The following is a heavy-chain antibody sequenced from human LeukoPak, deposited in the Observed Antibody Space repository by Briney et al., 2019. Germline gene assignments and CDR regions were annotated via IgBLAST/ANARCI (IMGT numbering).Heavy chain of an antibody. CDR2: INENGGEK. CDR3: ARDPDPGTTDY. Sequence: EGSLRLSCAVSGFTFSNYWMSWVRQAPGKGLEWVANINENGGEKYYVDSVEGRFIISRDNAKNSLYLQMNTLRAEDTAVYYCARDPDPGTTDYWGQGILVTVSS. V-gene: IGHV3-7*01. CDR1: GFTFSNYW. D-gene: IGHD1-7*01. J-gene: IGHJ4*02.